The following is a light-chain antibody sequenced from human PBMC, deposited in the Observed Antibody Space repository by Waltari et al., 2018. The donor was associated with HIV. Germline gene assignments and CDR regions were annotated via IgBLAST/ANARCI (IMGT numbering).Light chain of an antibody. CDR1: KLGDKY. Sequence: SYELSQPPSVSVSPGQTATITCSGHKLGDKYASWYQQKPGQSPVLVIYQDKRRPSGIPERFSGSDSGNTATLTISGTQPLDEADYYCQAWDSSIVGFGGGTKLTVL. CDR3: QAWDSSIVG. V-gene: IGLV3-1*01. J-gene: IGLJ2*01. CDR2: QDK.